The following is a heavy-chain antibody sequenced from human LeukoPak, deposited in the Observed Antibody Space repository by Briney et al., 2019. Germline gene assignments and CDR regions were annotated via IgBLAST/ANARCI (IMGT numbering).Heavy chain of an antibody. CDR3: ARYRSVWWSVRYFDY. J-gene: IGHJ4*02. CDR2: IYPIDSDT. Sequence: GAPLKTSSKGPGSRSTSYWISWLRQLPGKGLGWWGIIYPIDSDTSYRPSFQGQVTISADKPTRTAYLQWSSLKASDTAMYCYARYRSVWWSVRYFDYWGQGTLVTVSS. D-gene: IGHD6-13*01. CDR1: GSRSTSYW. V-gene: IGHV5-51*04.